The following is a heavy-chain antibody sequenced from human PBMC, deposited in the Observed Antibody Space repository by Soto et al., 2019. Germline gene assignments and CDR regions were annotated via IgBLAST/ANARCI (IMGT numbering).Heavy chain of an antibody. D-gene: IGHD5-12*01. V-gene: IGHV4-59*01. Sequence: PSETLSLTCTVSGGSMSRYYWSWMRQPPGKGLEWIGYIYYSGSTNYNPSLKSRVTISVDTSKNQFSLKLSSVTAADTAVYYCASGRWLQLPGYWGQGTLVTVSS. CDR1: GGSMSRYY. CDR2: IYYSGST. J-gene: IGHJ4*02. CDR3: ASGRWLQLPGY.